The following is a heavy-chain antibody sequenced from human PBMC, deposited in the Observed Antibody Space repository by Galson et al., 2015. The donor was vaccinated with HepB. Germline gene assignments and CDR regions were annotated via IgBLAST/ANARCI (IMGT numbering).Heavy chain of an antibody. CDR1: GFTFSSYG. Sequence: SLRLSCAASGFTFSSYGMHWVRQAPGKGLEWVAVIWYDGSNKYYADSVKGRFTISRDNSKNTLYLQMNSLRAEDTAVYYCARAGLYGDYGGRAFDIWGQGTMVTVSS. J-gene: IGHJ3*02. D-gene: IGHD4-17*01. CDR3: ARAGLYGDYGGRAFDI. CDR2: IWYDGSNK. V-gene: IGHV3-33*01.